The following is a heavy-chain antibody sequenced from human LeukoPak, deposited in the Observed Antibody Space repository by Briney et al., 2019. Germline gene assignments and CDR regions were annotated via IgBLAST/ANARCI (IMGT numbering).Heavy chain of an antibody. CDR2: ISSSSSYI. D-gene: IGHD6-19*01. CDR3: ARDPGIAVAGTFDY. CDR1: GFTLSSYS. Sequence: GSLRLSCAASGFTLSSYSMNWVRQAPGKGLEWVSSISSSSSYIYYADSVKGRFTISRDNAKNSLYLQMNSLRAEDTAVYYCARDPGIAVAGTFDYWGQGTLVTVSS. V-gene: IGHV3-21*01. J-gene: IGHJ4*02.